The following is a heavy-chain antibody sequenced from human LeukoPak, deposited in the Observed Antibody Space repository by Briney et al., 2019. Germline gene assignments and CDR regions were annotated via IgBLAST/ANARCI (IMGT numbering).Heavy chain of an antibody. J-gene: IGHJ4*02. CDR3: ARGAVDIVATISGENYYFDY. CDR1: GGSISSSSYY. V-gene: IGHV4-39*07. CDR2: IYYSGST. Sequence: SETLSLTCTVSGGSISSSSYYWGWIRQPPGKGLEWIGSIYYSGSTYYNPSLKSRVTISVDTSKNQFSLKLSSVTAADTAVYYCARGAVDIVATISGENYYFDYWGQGTLVTVSS. D-gene: IGHD5-12*01.